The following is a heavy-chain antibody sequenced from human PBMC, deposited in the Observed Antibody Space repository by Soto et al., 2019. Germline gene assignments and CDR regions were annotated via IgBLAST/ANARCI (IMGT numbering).Heavy chain of an antibody. CDR1: GYTFTSYD. Sequence: QVQLVQSGAEVKKPGASVKVSCKASGYTFTSYDINWVRQATGQGLEWMGWMNPNSGNTGYAQKFQGRVTMTRNTSISTAYMELSRLRSEDTAVYYCASKGGDHTDDAFDIWGQGTMVTVSS. D-gene: IGHD2-21*02. J-gene: IGHJ3*02. CDR3: ASKGGDHTDDAFDI. CDR2: MNPNSGNT. V-gene: IGHV1-8*01.